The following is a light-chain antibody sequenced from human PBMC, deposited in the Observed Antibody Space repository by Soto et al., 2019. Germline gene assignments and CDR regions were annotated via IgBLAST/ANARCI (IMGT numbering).Light chain of an antibody. CDR2: AAS. Sequence: DIQMTQSPSSLSASVGDRVTITCRASQSISSYLNWYQQKPGKAPKLLIYAASSLQSGVPSRFSGSGSGTDFTLTISSLQADDFATYYCQQYNTFWTFGQGTKVDI. CDR1: QSISSY. V-gene: IGKV1-39*01. J-gene: IGKJ1*01. CDR3: QQYNTFWT.